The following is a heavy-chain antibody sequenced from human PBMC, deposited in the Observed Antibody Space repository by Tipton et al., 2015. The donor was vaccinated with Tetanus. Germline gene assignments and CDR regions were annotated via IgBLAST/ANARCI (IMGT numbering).Heavy chain of an antibody. CDR3: VSGSALDY. J-gene: IGHJ4*02. V-gene: IGHV3-21*01. CDR1: GFTFRTYG. D-gene: IGHD6-25*01. Sequence: SLRLSCAASGFTFRTYGMHWVRQSPGKGLQWVSSISSTSRYIYYASSLKGRFTISRDNAKNSLYLQMDSLRDDDTAVYYCVSGSALDYWGQGTLVTVSS. CDR2: ISSTSRYI.